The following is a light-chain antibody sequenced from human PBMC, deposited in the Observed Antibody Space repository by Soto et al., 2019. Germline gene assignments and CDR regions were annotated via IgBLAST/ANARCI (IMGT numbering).Light chain of an antibody. Sequence: QAVLTQPPSVSGAPGQRVTISCTGSSSNIGAGYDVHWYQQLPGTAPKLLIYDNSNRPSGVPDRFSGSKSETSASLAIAGLQAEDEADYYCQSYDTRLTVWVFGGGTKLTVL. CDR2: DNS. V-gene: IGLV1-40*01. CDR3: QSYDTRLTVWV. CDR1: SSNIGAGYD. J-gene: IGLJ3*02.